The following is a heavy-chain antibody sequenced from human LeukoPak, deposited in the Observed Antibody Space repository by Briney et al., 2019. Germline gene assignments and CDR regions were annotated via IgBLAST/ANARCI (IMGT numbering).Heavy chain of an antibody. CDR1: GGSFSGYY. V-gene: IGHV4-34*01. CDR2: INHSGST. D-gene: IGHD6-13*01. Sequence: SETLSLTCAVYGGSFSGYYWSWIRQPPGKGLEWIGEINHSGSTNYNPSLKSRVTISVDTSKNQFSLKLSSVTAADTAVYYCARLGYSSSWTLTTLYYYYYYMDVWGKGTTVTISS. J-gene: IGHJ6*03. CDR3: ARLGYSSSWTLTTLYYYYYYMDV.